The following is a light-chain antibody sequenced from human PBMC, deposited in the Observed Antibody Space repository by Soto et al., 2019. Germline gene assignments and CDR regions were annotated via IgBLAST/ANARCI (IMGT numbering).Light chain of an antibody. CDR2: GAS. CDR1: QSLSSSF. CDR3: HQFATTRS. V-gene: IGKV3-20*01. J-gene: IGKJ1*01. Sequence: EIVLTQSPGTLSLSPGQRATLSCRASQSLSSSFLAWYQQKPGQAPRLIIYGASSRAAGIPDRFSGSGSGTDFTLTISSLDPEDFAVYYCHQFATTRSFGQGTKVDMK.